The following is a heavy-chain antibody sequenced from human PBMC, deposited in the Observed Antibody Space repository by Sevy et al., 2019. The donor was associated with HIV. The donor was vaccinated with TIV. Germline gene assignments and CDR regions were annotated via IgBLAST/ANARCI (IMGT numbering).Heavy chain of an antibody. CDR3: AKGVRLGGPIYYGMDV. D-gene: IGHD3-10*02. CDR1: GFTFSNYA. CDR2: IGHNGDNT. J-gene: IGHJ6*02. Sequence: GESLRLSCVASGFTFSNYAMTWVRQTPGKGLEWVSGIGHNGDNTHHAGSVKGRFSISRDNSKNTLDLQMNSLRAEDTAVYYCAKGVRLGGPIYYGMDVWGQGTTVTVSS. V-gene: IGHV3-23*01.